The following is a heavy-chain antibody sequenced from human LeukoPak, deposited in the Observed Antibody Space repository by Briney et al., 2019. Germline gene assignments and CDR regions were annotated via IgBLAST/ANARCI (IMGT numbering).Heavy chain of an antibody. CDR2: IYHSGST. CDR1: GGSISKQY. J-gene: IGHJ6*03. CDR3: ARDREYSSSWIYYYYYYYMDV. V-gene: IGHV4-38-2*02. Sequence: SETLSLTCTVSGGSISKQYWTWVRQPPGKGLEWIGSIYHSGSTYYNPYLMSRVTISVDTSKNQFSLKLSSVTAADTAVYYCARDREYSSSWIYYYYYYYMDVWGKGTTVTVSS. D-gene: IGHD6-13*01.